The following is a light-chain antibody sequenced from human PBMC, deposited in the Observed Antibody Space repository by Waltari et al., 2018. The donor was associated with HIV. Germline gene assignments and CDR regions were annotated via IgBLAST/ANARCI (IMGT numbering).Light chain of an antibody. J-gene: IGLJ2*01. V-gene: IGLV2-23*02. CDR1: SSDVGSYYL. Sequence: QSALTQPASVSGSPGQSITISCTGTSSDVGSYYLVSWYQQHPGKAPKLMIYEVSKRPSGVPNRFSGSKSGNTASPTISGLQAEDEADYYCCSYAGSSTFVVFGGGTKLTVL. CDR2: EVS. CDR3: CSYAGSSTFVV.